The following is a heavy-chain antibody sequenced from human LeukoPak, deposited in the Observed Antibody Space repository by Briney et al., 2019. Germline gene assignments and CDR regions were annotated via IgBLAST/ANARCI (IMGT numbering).Heavy chain of an antibody. CDR3: ARGGSSGWTAHDAFDI. D-gene: IGHD6-19*01. CDR1: GASVGRGAHF. J-gene: IGHJ3*02. CDR2: IYQSGST. Sequence: SQTLSLTCTVSGGSVSGASVGRGAHFWNWIRQAPGKGLEWIGYIYQSGSTYFNPSLKSRVTMSGDTSKNQFSLNLSSVTAADTAVYYCARGGSSGWTAHDAFDIWGQGTMVTVSS. V-gene: IGHV4-30-2*01.